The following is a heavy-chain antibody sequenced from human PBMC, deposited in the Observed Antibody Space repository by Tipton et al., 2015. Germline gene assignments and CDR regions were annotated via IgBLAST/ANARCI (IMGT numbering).Heavy chain of an antibody. V-gene: IGHV3-23*01. CDR2: IIGSGNDI. CDR1: GFTFSGHA. Sequence: SLRLSCAVSGFTFSGHAMNWVRQAPGKGLEWVSRIIGSGNDIYYADSVKGRFTISRDNSKNILYLQTNSLRAEDTAVYYCAKEYPRFDSVRGTYRSPNRSGGYFDSWGQGTLVTVSS. J-gene: IGHJ4*02. D-gene: IGHD3-16*02. CDR3: AKEYPRFDSVRGTYRSPNRSGGYFDS.